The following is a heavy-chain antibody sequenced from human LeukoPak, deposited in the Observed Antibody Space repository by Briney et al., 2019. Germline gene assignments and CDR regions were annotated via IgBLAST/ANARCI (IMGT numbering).Heavy chain of an antibody. CDR2: IYYSGST. CDR3: VRGYSFPFDY. V-gene: IGHV4-39*07. J-gene: IGHJ4*02. Sequence: SETLSLTCTVSGGSISSSSYYWGWIRQPPGKGLEWIGSIYYSGSTYYNPSLKSRVTISVDTSKNQFSLKLSSVTAADTAVYYCVRGYSFPFDYWGQGTLVTVSS. CDR1: GGSISSSSYY. D-gene: IGHD5-18*01.